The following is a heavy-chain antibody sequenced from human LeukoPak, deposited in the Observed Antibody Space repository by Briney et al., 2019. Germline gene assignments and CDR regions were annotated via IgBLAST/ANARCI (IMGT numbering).Heavy chain of an antibody. CDR1: GFTVSSNY. V-gene: IGHV3-53*01. D-gene: IGHD7-27*01. CDR3: ARGRNWGGYYYMDV. Sequence: GESLRLSCAASGFTVSSNYMSWVRQAPGKGLEWVSVIYSGGSTYYADSVKGRFTISRDNSKNTLYLQMNSLRAEDTAVYYCARGRNWGGYYYMDVWGKGTTVTVSS. CDR2: IYSGGST. J-gene: IGHJ6*03.